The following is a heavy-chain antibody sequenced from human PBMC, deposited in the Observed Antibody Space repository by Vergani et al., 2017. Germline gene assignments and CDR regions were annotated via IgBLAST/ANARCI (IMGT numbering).Heavy chain of an antibody. D-gene: IGHD6-13*01. CDR2: INPNSGGT. J-gene: IGHJ4*02. CDR1: GYTFTGYY. V-gene: IGHV1-2*02. CDR3: AAIPAAGTFFDY. Sequence: QVQLVQSGAEVTKPGASVKVSCKASGYTFTGYYMHWVRQAPGQGLEWMGWINPNSGGTNYAQKFQGRVTMTRATSISTAYMEVSRLRSDDTAVYYCAAIPAAGTFFDYWGQGTLVTVSS.